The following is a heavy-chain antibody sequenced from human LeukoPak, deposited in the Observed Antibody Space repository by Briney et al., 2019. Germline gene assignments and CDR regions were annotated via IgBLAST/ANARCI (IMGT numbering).Heavy chain of an antibody. J-gene: IGHJ3*01. CDR3: ARHVAIGIRAFDF. V-gene: IGHV3-74*01. Sequence: GGSLRLSCAASGFTLSNYWMHWVRQAPGKGLVWVSRINSDGSSTSHADSVKGRFTISRDNSMNMLYLQMNSLRAEDTAVYYCARHVAIGIRAFDFWGQGTMVTVSS. D-gene: IGHD1-14*01. CDR1: GFTLSNYW. CDR2: INSDGSST.